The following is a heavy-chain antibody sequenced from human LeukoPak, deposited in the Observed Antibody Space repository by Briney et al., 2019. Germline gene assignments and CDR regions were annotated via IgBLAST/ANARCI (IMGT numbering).Heavy chain of an antibody. CDR2: IIQDGSEK. D-gene: IGHD1-26*01. CDR3: ARHWEGVESDAFDI. V-gene: IGHV3-7*01. CDR1: EFIFSRSW. J-gene: IGHJ3*02. Sequence: GGSLRLSCVASEFIFSRSWMTWVRQAPGKGLEWVANIIQDGSEKYYVDSVKGRFTISRDNAKNSLYLQMNSLRANDTALYYCARHWEGVESDAFDIWGQGTMVTVSS.